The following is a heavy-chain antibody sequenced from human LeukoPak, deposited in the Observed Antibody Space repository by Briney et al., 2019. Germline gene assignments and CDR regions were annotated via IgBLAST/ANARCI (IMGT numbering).Heavy chain of an antibody. V-gene: IGHV3-48*03. D-gene: IGHD6-19*01. J-gene: IGHJ3*02. CDR1: GFTFDDYG. Sequence: GGSLRLSCAASGFTFDDYGMSWVRQAPGKGLECVSYITSSGSTIYYADSVKGRFTISRDNAKSSLYLQMNSLRAEDTAVYYCARDRGSDWYDGFDIWGQGTMVTVSS. CDR2: ITSSGSTI. CDR3: ARDRGSDWYDGFDI.